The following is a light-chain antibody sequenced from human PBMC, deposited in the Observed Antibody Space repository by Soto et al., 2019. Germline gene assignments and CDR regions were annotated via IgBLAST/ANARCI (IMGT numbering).Light chain of an antibody. V-gene: IGKV3-15*01. CDR1: QSVNSN. CDR2: VAS. CDR3: HHYNTWPWT. J-gene: IGKJ1*01. Sequence: ETVMTQSPATLSVSPGERATLSCRASQSVNSNLAWYQQKLGQAPRVLIYVASTRATGIPARFSGSGSETEFILTINSLQSEDFAVYYCHHYNTWPWTFGQGTKVEI.